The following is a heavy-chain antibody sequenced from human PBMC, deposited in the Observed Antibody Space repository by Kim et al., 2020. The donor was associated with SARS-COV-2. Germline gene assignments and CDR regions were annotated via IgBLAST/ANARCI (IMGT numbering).Heavy chain of an antibody. CDR2: IYPGDSDT. D-gene: IGHD2-21*01. CDR1: GYSFTSYW. V-gene: IGHV5-51*01. Sequence: GESLKISCKGSGYSFTSYWIGWVRQMPGKGLEWMGIIYPGDSDTRYSPSFQGQVTISADKSISTAYLQWSSLKASDTAMYYCARRGRYCGGERLSCYFDYWGQGTLVTVSS. CDR3: ARRGRYCGGERLSCYFDY. J-gene: IGHJ4*02.